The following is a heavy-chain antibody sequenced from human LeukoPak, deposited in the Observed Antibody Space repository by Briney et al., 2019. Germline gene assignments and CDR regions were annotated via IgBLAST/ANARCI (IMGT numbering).Heavy chain of an antibody. V-gene: IGHV4-4*02. CDR3: ARCLYSSGWYDAFDI. D-gene: IGHD6-19*01. CDR1: GGSISSSNW. Sequence: SETLSLTCAVSGGSISSSNWWSWVRQPPGKGLEWIGEIYHSGSTNYNPSLKSRVTISVDTSKNQFSLKLSSVTAADTAVYYCARCLYSSGWYDAFDIWGQGTMVTVSS. J-gene: IGHJ3*02. CDR2: IYHSGST.